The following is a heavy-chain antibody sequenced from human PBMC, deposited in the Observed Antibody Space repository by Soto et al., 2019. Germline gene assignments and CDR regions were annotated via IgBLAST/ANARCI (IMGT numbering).Heavy chain of an antibody. CDR1: GFTFSSYG. D-gene: IGHD1-26*01. Sequence: GGSLRLSCAASGFTFSSYGIHWVRQAPGKGLVWVSRINNDGSSTSYADSVKGRFTISRDNAKNTLYLQMNSLRAEDTAVYYCARESGSSEIFDCWGQGTLVTVCS. CDR2: INNDGSST. V-gene: IGHV3-74*01. CDR3: ARESGSSEIFDC. J-gene: IGHJ4*02.